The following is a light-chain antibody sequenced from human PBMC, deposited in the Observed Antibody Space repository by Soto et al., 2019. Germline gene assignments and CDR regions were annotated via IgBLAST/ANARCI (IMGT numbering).Light chain of an antibody. V-gene: IGKV3-11*01. CDR1: QSISSY. CDR2: DVS. Sequence: EVVLTQSPVTLSLSPGERATLSCRASQSISSYLAWYQQKPGQAPRLLIYDVSNRATGIPGRFSGSGSGTDFTLTISSLEPEDAAVYYCQQRSNWPPITFGQGTRLEIK. J-gene: IGKJ5*01. CDR3: QQRSNWPPIT.